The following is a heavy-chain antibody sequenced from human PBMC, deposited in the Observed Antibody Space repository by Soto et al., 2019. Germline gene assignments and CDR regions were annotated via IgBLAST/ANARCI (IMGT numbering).Heavy chain of an antibody. J-gene: IGHJ4*02. D-gene: IGHD6-19*01. Sequence: SLRLSCAASGFTFSSYAMHWVRQAPGKGLEWVAVISYDGSNKYYADSVKGRFTISRDNSKNTLYLQMNSLRAEDTAVYYCAKGGRQWLVTSDFNYWGQGALVTVSS. CDR1: GFTFSSYA. CDR2: ISYDGSNK. CDR3: AKGGRQWLVTSDFNY. V-gene: IGHV3-30-3*01.